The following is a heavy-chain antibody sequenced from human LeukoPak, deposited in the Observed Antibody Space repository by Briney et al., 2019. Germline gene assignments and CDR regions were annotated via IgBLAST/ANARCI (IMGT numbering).Heavy chain of an antibody. J-gene: IGHJ3*02. D-gene: IGHD3-16*01. V-gene: IGHV1-2*02. CDR1: GYTFTGYY. CDR3: ARGLPRRLYAFDI. Sequence: GASVKVSCKASGYTFTGYYMHWVRQAPGQGLEWMGWINPNSGGTNYAQKFQGRVTMTRDTSISTAYMELSRLRPDDTAVYYCARGLPRRLYAFDIWGQGTMVTVSS. CDR2: INPNSGGT.